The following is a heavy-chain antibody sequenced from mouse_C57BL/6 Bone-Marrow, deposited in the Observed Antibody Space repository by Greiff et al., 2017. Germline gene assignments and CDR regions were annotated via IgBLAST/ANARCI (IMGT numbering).Heavy chain of an antibody. CDR3: ACYYVYDAILAY. V-gene: IGHV1-7*01. D-gene: IGHD2-2*01. Sequence: QVQLQQSGAELAKPGASVKMSCKASGYTFTNYWMHWVKQRPGQGLEWIGYINPSSGYTRYNQKFKDKATLTADKSSSTAYMQLSSLTYEDSAVYYCACYYVYDAILAYWGQGTLVTVSA. CDR1: GYTFTNYW. J-gene: IGHJ3*01. CDR2: INPSSGYT.